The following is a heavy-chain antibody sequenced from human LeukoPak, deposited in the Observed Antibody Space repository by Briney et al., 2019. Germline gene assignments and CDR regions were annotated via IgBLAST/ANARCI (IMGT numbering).Heavy chain of an antibody. CDR1: GFTFSSYD. D-gene: IGHD6-19*01. Sequence: PGGSLRLSCAASGFTFSSYDMHWVRQATGKGLEWVSAIGTAGDTYYPGSVKGRFTISRENAKNSLYLQMNSLRAGDTAVYYCARVAGTSAFDIWGQGSMVTVSS. V-gene: IGHV3-13*01. CDR2: IGTAGDT. CDR3: ARVAGTSAFDI. J-gene: IGHJ3*02.